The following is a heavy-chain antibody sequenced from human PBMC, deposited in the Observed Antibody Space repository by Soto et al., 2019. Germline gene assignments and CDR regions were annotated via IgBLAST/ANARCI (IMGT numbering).Heavy chain of an antibody. CDR2: ISLSGTI. Sequence: QVQLQESGPGLVKPSQTLSLTCTVSGDSINSGDYNWNWIRQHPGKGLEWIGYISLSGTIHYNPSLQSRVSIAVDTSKNQFSLELRSVTAADTAVYYCATGDYWGQGNLVTVSS. V-gene: IGHV4-31*03. CDR1: GDSINSGDYN. J-gene: IGHJ4*02. CDR3: ATGDY.